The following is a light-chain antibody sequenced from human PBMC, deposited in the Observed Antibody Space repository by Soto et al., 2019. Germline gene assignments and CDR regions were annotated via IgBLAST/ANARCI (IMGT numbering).Light chain of an antibody. Sequence: DIQLTQSPSSLSASVGDRVTITCRASQSIRSYLNWYQQKPGKAPMLLIYSASSLQSGVPSRFSGSGSGTDFTLTISRLETEDFAVFYCQQYGTSEIIFGQGTRLEIK. V-gene: IGKV1-39*01. J-gene: IGKJ5*01. CDR1: QSIRSY. CDR3: QQYGTSEII. CDR2: SAS.